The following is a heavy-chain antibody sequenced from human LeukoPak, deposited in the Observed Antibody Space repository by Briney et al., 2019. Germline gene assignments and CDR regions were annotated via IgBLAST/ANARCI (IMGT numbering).Heavy chain of an antibody. J-gene: IGHJ6*02. CDR2: IWYDGNNK. D-gene: IGHD2-2*01. CDR3: ARMRGELVVAAAIFDAMGV. V-gene: IGHV3-33*01. Sequence: GGSPRLSCAASGFTFNNYGMHWVRQAPGKGLEWVAFIWYDGNNKYYTDSVKGRFTISRDNSKNTLYLQMSSLRAEDTAVYYCARMRGELVVAAAIFDAMGVWGQGTTVTVSS. CDR1: GFTFNNYG.